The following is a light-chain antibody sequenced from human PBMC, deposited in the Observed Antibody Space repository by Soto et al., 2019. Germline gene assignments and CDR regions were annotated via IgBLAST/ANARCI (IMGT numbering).Light chain of an antibody. V-gene: IGLV2-23*02. Sequence: QSALTQPASVSGSPGQSITISCTGTSSDVGSYNLVSWYQQHPGKAPKLMIYEVTKRPSGVSNRLSGSKSGNTASLTISGLQAEDEADYYCCSYAGGSIPVVFGGGTTLTVL. CDR1: SSDVGSYNL. CDR3: CSYAGGSIPVV. J-gene: IGLJ3*02. CDR2: EVT.